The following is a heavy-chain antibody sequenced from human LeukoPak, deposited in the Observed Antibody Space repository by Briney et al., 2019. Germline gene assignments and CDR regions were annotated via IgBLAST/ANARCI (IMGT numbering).Heavy chain of an antibody. J-gene: IGHJ4*02. CDR2: INPNSGGT. CDR3: AKDLRQYGSGRHLDY. Sequence: ASVKLSCKASGYTFTGYYMHWVRKAPGQGLEWMGWINPNSGGTNYAQKFQGRVTMTRDTSISTAYMELSRLRSDDTAIYYCAKDLRQYGSGRHLDYWGQGTLVTVSS. D-gene: IGHD3-10*01. CDR1: GYTFTGYY. V-gene: IGHV1-2*02.